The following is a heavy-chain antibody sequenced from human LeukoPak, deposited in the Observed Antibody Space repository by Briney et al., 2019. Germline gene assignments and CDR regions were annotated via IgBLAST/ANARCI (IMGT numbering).Heavy chain of an antibody. Sequence: PSGTLSLTCTVSGGSISSSSYYWGWIRQPPGKGLEWIGSIYYSGSTYYNPSLKSRVTISVDTSKNQFSLKLSSVTAADTAVYYCAREGRGGGSYYDAFDIWGRGTLVTVSS. V-gene: IGHV4-39*07. CDR3: AREGRGGGSYYDAFDI. CDR1: GGSISSSSYY. J-gene: IGHJ2*01. CDR2: IYYSGST. D-gene: IGHD1-26*01.